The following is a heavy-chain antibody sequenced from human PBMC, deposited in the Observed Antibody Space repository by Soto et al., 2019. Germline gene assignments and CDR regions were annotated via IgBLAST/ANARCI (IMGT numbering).Heavy chain of an antibody. J-gene: IGHJ4*02. V-gene: IGHV3-30*18. D-gene: IGHD2-2*01. CDR1: GFSFSSYG. Sequence: QVQLVESGGGVVQPGRSLRLSCAASGFSFSSYGMHWVRQAPGKGLKWVAVISYDGRNKYYADSVKGRFTISRDNSKSTLYLQMNSLRAEDTAVYYCAKDVGFSKSWYLDYWGQGTLVTVSS. CDR3: AKDVGFSKSWYLDY. CDR2: ISYDGRNK.